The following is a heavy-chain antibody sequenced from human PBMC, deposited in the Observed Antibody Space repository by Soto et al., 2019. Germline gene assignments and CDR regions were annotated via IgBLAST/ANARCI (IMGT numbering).Heavy chain of an antibody. CDR2: ISGSGGRR. CDR3: AKAGGVDRYQLLFFDY. V-gene: IGHV3-23*01. Sequence: PGGSLRLSCAASGFTFSSYAMSWVRQAPGTGMEWVSAISGSGGRRYYENSAKGRLTISRDNSKKTLYLQMNSLRAEDTAVYYCAKAGGVDRYQLLFFDYWGQGTLVTVSS. J-gene: IGHJ4*02. CDR1: GFTFSSYA. D-gene: IGHD2-2*01.